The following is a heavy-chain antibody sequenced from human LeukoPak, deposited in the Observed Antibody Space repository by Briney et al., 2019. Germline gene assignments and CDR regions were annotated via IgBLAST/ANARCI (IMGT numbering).Heavy chain of an antibody. Sequence: GASVKVSCKASGYTFTSYDINWVRQATGQGLEWMGWMNPNSGNTGYAQKFQGRVTMTRNTSISTAYMELSSLRSEDTAVYYCARGKSDFWSGYYLYYYYGMDVWGQGTTVTVSS. CDR3: ARGKSDFWSGYYLYYYYGMDV. V-gene: IGHV1-8*01. D-gene: IGHD3-3*01. J-gene: IGHJ6*02. CDR1: GYTFTSYD. CDR2: MNPNSGNT.